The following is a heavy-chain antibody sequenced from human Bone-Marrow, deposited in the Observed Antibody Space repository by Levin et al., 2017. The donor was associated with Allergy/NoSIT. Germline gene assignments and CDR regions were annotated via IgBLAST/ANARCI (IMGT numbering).Heavy chain of an antibody. CDR2: IYYSGST. Sequence: LRLSCTVSGGSISSGGYYWSWIRQHPGKGLEWIGYIYYSGSTYYNPSLKSRVTISVDTSKNQFSLKLSSVTAADTAVYYCARSRYYYGSGDEAYFDYWGQGTLVTVSS. D-gene: IGHD3-10*01. V-gene: IGHV4-31*03. J-gene: IGHJ4*02. CDR3: ARSRYYYGSGDEAYFDY. CDR1: GGSISSGGYY.